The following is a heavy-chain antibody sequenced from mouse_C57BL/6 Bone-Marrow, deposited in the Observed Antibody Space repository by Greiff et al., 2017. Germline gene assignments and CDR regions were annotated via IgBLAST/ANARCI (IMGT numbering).Heavy chain of an antibody. CDR2: INPSSGYT. D-gene: IGHD4-1*01. V-gene: IGHV1-4*01. Sequence: QVQLQQSGAELARPGASVKMSCKASGYTFTSYTMHWVKQRPGHGLEWIGYINPSSGYTKYNQKFKDKATLTADKSSSTAYMQLSSLASEDSAVYYCATNCGFDYWGQGTTLTGSS. CDR1: GYTFTSYT. CDR3: ATNCGFDY. J-gene: IGHJ2*01.